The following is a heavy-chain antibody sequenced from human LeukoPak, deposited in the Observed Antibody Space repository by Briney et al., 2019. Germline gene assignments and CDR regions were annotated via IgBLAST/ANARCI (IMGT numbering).Heavy chain of an antibody. CDR2: ISGSGGAT. D-gene: IGHD2-15*01. CDR3: AKLSTGSCYSFTAY. J-gene: IGHJ4*02. V-gene: IGHV3-23*01. CDR1: GLTFSTSA. Sequence: GGSLRLSCAASGLTFSTSAMTWVRQAPGKGPEWVATISGSGGATYYADSVKGRFTISRDNSKNTLYLQMNSLRAEDTAVYYCAKLSTGSCYSFTAYWGQGTLVTVSS.